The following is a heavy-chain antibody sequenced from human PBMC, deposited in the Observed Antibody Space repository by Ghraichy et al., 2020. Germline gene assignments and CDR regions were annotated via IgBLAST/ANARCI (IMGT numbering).Heavy chain of an antibody. CDR2: ISYDGSKE. J-gene: IGHJ3*02. V-gene: IGHV3-33*05. CDR1: GFMFNNSG. Sequence: LSLTCAASGFMFNNSGMHWVRQRPGKGLEWVSLISYDGSKENYAESVKGRFTVSRDNSKNTLFLEMNSLRDEDTAVYFCARDRGGDNYDSSGQDDAFDIWGQGTMVTVSS. CDR3: ARDRGGDNYDSSGQDDAFDI. D-gene: IGHD3-22*01.